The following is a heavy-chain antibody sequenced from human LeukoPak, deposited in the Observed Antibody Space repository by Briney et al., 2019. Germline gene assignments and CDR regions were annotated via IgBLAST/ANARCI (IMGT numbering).Heavy chain of an antibody. CDR1: GFTFNNHF. CDR2: ISSSGGTV. V-gene: IGHV3-11*04. Sequence: GGSLRLSCAASGFTFNNHFMSWIRQAPGKGLEWVSYISSSGGTVYYAGSVKGRFTVSRDNAKNSLYLQMNSLRAEDTAVYYCARGLAVAANCFDYWGQGTLVTVSS. CDR3: ARGLAVAANCFDY. J-gene: IGHJ4*02. D-gene: IGHD6-19*01.